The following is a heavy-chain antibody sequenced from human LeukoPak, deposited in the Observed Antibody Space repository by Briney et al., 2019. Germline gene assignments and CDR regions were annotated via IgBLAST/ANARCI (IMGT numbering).Heavy chain of an antibody. D-gene: IGHD3-10*01. V-gene: IGHV3-64D*09. CDR1: GFTFSTYA. CDR2: ISSNGGST. CDR3: AREDGSGSYYFVY. Sequence: GGSLRLSCSAPGFTFSTYAMHWVRQAPGKGLEYVSAISSNGGSTYYADSVKGRFTISRDNSKSTLYLQMSSLRAEDTAVYYCAREDGSGSYYFVYWGQGTLVTVSS. J-gene: IGHJ4*02.